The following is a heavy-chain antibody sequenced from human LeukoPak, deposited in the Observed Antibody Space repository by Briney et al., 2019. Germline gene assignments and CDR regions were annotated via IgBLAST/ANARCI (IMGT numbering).Heavy chain of an antibody. D-gene: IGHD4-11*01. CDR2: ISSDGRTT. Sequence: PGGSLRLSCAASGFTFSSDWMHCGRQAPGKGLVWVSHISSDGRTTSYADSVKGRFTISRDNAKNTLFLQMNSLRAEDAAVYYCTDYRFDYWGQGTLVTVSS. V-gene: IGHV3-74*01. CDR3: TDYRFDY. J-gene: IGHJ4*02. CDR1: GFTFSSDW.